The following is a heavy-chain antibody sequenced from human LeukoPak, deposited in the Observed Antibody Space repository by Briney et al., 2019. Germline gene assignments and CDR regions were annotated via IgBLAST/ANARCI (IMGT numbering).Heavy chain of an antibody. CDR1: RFPFSTYP. V-gene: IGHV3-74*01. CDR3: ARGGYHAYYLDY. D-gene: IGHD5-18*01. J-gene: IGHJ4*02. Sequence: SGGSLRLSCEASRFPFSTYPMGWVRRAPGKGLEWVSRINSGGTVTNYADSVKGRLTISRDNAKNTLYLQMNSLRAEDTAVYYCARGGYHAYYLDYWGQGSLVTVSS. CDR2: INSGGTVT.